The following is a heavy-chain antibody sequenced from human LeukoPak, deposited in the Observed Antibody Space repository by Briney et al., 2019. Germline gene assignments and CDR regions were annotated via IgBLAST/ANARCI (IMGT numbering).Heavy chain of an antibody. Sequence: SETLSLTCTVSGGSISNYYWSWIRQPPGKELEWIGYIYYSGSTNYNPSLKSRVTISVDTSKNQFSLKLSSVTAADTAAYYCARDMAVAGRMYAFDIWGQGTMVTVSS. J-gene: IGHJ3*02. CDR1: GGSISNYY. CDR3: ARDMAVAGRMYAFDI. CDR2: IYYSGST. V-gene: IGHV4-59*01. D-gene: IGHD6-19*01.